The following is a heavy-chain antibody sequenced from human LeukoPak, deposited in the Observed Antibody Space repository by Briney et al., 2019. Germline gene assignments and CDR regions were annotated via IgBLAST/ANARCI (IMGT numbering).Heavy chain of an antibody. Sequence: GGSLRLSCSASGFIVSSNYMSWVRQAPGKGLEWVSITYSGGSTYYADSVKGRFTSSRDNSNNTLYLHMNSLRADDAAVYYCARGGNFYYFYMDVWGKGTTVTFSS. J-gene: IGHJ6*03. V-gene: IGHV3-53*01. CDR1: GFIVSSNY. CDR3: ARGGNFYYFYMDV. CDR2: TYSGGST.